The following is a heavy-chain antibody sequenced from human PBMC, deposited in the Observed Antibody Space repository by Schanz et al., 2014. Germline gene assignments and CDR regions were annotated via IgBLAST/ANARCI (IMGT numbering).Heavy chain of an antibody. D-gene: IGHD3-10*01. Sequence: EVQLVESGGGLVQPGGSLRLSCVASGFTFSNYWMTWVRQAPGKGLEWVANIKQDESEKYYVDSVKGRFTISRDNAKNSLFLHMNSLRAEDTAVYYCVRDILHRVYDSGSPWGQGTLATVSS. V-gene: IGHV3-7*04. J-gene: IGHJ5*02. CDR3: VRDILHRVYDSGSP. CDR1: GFTFSNYW. CDR2: IKQDESEK.